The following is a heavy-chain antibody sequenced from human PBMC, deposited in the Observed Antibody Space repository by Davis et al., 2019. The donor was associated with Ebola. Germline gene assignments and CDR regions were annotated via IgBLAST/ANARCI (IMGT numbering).Heavy chain of an antibody. Sequence: PGGSLRLSCAVYGGSLSGYYWGWIRQPPGKGLEWIGSIYYSGSTYYNPSLKSRVTISVDTSKNQFSLKLSSVTAADTAVYYCALIIGYCSSTSCRTYFDIWGQGTMVTVSS. CDR1: GGSLSGYY. CDR3: ALIIGYCSSTSCRTYFDI. CDR2: IYYSGST. J-gene: IGHJ3*02. D-gene: IGHD2-2*01. V-gene: IGHV4-39*01.